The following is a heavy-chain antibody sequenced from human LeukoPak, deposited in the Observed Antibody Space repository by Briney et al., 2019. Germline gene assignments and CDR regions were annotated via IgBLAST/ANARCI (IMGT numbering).Heavy chain of an antibody. CDR3: AKDRGGYDLDY. CDR1: GFTFSNYW. V-gene: IGHV3-74*01. Sequence: GGSLRLSCAASGFTFSNYWMHWVRQAPGKGLVWVSRINSDGINTSYADSVKGRFTISRDNAKNTLNLQMNSLRAEDTAVYYCAKDRGGYDLDYWGQGTLVTVSS. CDR2: INSDGINT. D-gene: IGHD5-12*01. J-gene: IGHJ4*02.